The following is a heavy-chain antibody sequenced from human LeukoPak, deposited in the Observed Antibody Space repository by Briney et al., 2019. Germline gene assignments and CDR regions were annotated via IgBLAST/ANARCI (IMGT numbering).Heavy chain of an antibody. Sequence: SETLSLTCSVFGGSISSSFWNWIRLSPGKGLEWIGYISYNGRTNYNPSLKSRVIISIDTSKNQLSLNLTSVTAADTAVYYCVRDRSGTYYNSDVGGQGTMVSVSA. CDR2: ISYNGRT. CDR3: VRDRSGTYYNSDV. V-gene: IGHV4-59*13. CDR1: GGSISSSF. D-gene: IGHD1-26*01. J-gene: IGHJ3*01.